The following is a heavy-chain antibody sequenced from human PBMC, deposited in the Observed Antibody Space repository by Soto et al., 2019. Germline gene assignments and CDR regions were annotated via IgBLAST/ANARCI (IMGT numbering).Heavy chain of an antibody. J-gene: IGHJ4*02. Sequence: PGGSLRLSCAASGFTFSSYAMHWVRQAPGKGLEWVAVISYDGSNKYYADSVKGRFTISRDNSKNTLYLQMNSLRAEDTAVYYCAREVSSSWYRAFDYWGQGTLVTVSS. CDR3: AREVSSSWYRAFDY. CDR1: GFTFSSYA. V-gene: IGHV3-30-3*01. CDR2: ISYDGSNK. D-gene: IGHD6-13*01.